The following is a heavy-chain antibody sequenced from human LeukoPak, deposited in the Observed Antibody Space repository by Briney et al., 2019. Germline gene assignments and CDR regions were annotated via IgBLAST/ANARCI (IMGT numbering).Heavy chain of an antibody. CDR3: ARVAQYQLLYNFDY. CDR1: GFTFSNYW. D-gene: IGHD2-2*02. CDR2: TNPDGRQK. V-gene: IGHV3-7*01. J-gene: IGHJ4*02. Sequence: GGSLRLSCAASGFTFSNYWMSWVRQTPGKGLEWVATTNPDGRQKYYVDSVEGRFTISRDNAKNSLYLQMTSLRAEDTAVYYCARVAQYQLLYNFDYWGQGALVTVSS.